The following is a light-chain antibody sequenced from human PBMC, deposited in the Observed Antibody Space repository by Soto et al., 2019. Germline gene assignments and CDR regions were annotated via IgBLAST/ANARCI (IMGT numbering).Light chain of an antibody. Sequence: EVVLTQSPVTLSLSPGERATLSCRASQSFRGLLAWYQQKPGQAPRLLIYAASSRATGIPDRFSGSGSGTDFTLTISSLQPEDFATYYCQQANNFPRTFGQGTKVDI. V-gene: IGKV3-11*01. CDR2: AAS. CDR1: QSFRGL. CDR3: QQANNFPRT. J-gene: IGKJ1*01.